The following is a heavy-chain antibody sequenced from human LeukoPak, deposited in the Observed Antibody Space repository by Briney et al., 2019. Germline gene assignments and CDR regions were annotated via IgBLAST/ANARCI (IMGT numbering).Heavy chain of an antibody. CDR3: ARSSSWYRNFDY. CDR2: IYYSGST. J-gene: IGHJ4*02. CDR1: GDSISSGGFY. V-gene: IGHV4-31*03. D-gene: IGHD6-13*01. Sequence: SETLSLTCTVSGDSISSGGFYWSWIRQHPGKGLEWIGYIYYSGSTYYNPSLKSRVTMSVDTSKNQFSLKLSSVTAADTAVYYCARSSSWYRNFDYWGQGTLVTVSS.